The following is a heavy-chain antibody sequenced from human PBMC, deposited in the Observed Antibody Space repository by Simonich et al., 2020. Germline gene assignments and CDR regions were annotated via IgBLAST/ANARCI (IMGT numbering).Heavy chain of an antibody. D-gene: IGHD4-17*01. CDR1: GYTFTSYD. CDR3: ARIYGDYDY. V-gene: IGHV1-8*01. J-gene: IGHJ4*02. CDR2: MNPNSGNT. Sequence: QVQLVQSGAEVKKPVASVKVSCKASGYTFTSYDIKWVRQATGQGIEWMGWMNPNSGNTGYAQNFQGRVTRTRNTSISTAYMELSSLRSEDTAVYYCARIYGDYDYWGQGTLVTVSS.